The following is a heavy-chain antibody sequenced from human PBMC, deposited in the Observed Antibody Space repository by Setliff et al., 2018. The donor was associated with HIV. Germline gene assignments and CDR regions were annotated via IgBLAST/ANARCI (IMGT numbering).Heavy chain of an antibody. D-gene: IGHD6-13*01. Sequence: GGSLRLSCAASGFTFSSYSMNWVRQAPGKGLEWVSYISSSSSTIYYADSVKGRFTISRDNAKNSLYLQMNSLRAEDTAVYYCAREGIAAAGSYSYGFGQIDYWGQGTLVTVSS. CDR2: ISSSSSTI. CDR3: AREGIAAAGSYSYGFGQIDY. V-gene: IGHV3-48*01. J-gene: IGHJ4*02. CDR1: GFTFSSYS.